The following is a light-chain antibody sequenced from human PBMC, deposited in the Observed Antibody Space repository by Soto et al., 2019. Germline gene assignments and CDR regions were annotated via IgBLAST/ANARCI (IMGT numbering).Light chain of an antibody. J-gene: IGKJ3*01. V-gene: IGKV3-20*01. CDR1: ESASTSY. Sequence: EIVLTQSPGTLSLSPGERATLSCRASESASTSYLAWYQQKPGQAPRLLIYGASGRATGIPDRFSVSASGTDFTLTISRLEPEDFAVYYCQHYGTSALFGPGTKVDIK. CDR3: QHYGTSAL. CDR2: GAS.